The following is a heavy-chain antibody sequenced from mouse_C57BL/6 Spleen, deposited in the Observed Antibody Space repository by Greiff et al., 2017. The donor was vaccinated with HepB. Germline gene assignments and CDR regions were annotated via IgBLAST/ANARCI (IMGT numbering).Heavy chain of an antibody. CDR2: IYPGDGDT. Sequence: VMLVESGAELVKPGASVKISCKASGYAFSSYWMNWVKQRPGKGLEWIGQIYPGDGDTNYNGKFKGKATLTADKSSSTAYMQLSSLTSEDSAVYFCARTSYYSNAMDYWGQGTSVTVSS. J-gene: IGHJ4*01. CDR1: GYAFSSYW. CDR3: ARTSYYSNAMDY. D-gene: IGHD2-5*01. V-gene: IGHV1-80*01.